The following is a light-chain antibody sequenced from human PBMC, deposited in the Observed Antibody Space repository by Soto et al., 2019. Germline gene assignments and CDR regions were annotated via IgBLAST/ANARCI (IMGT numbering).Light chain of an antibody. J-gene: IGKJ2*01. Sequence: DIQLTQSPSSLSASVGDRVTITCRASQNISIYLNWYQQKPGKAPYLLIYGASSLQSGVPSRFSGGGSGTDFTLAIRSLQPDDFATYYCQQSFSTPYTFGQGARLET. V-gene: IGKV1-39*01. CDR2: GAS. CDR3: QQSFSTPYT. CDR1: QNISIY.